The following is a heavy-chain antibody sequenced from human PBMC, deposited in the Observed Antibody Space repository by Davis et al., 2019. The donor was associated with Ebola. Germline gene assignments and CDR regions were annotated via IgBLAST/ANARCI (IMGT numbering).Heavy chain of an antibody. CDR2: MWYDGSRQ. CDR1: GFIFSNYG. D-gene: IGHD1-26*01. J-gene: IGHJ4*02. Sequence: LSLTCAASGFIFSNYGMHWVRPAPGKGLEWVALMWYDGSRQYYADSVKGRFTVSRDNSRNILYLQMNSLRAEDTAVYYCARDTWYSGDDNGGDWGQGTLVTVSS. CDR3: ARDTWYSGDDNGGD. V-gene: IGHV3-33*01.